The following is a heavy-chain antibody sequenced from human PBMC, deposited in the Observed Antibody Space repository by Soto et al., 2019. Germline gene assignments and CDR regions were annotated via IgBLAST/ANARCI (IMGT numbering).Heavy chain of an antibody. CDR3: ARTKKVAKDAFDI. CDR1: RFTFSSYA. V-gene: IGHV3-30-3*01. CDR2: ISYDGSNK. D-gene: IGHD5-12*01. Sequence: QVQLVESGGGVVQPGRSLRLCCAASRFTFSSYAMHWVRQAPGKGLEWVAVISYDGSNKYYADSVKGRFTISRDSSKNTLYLQMNSLRAEDTAAYYCARTKKVAKDAFDIWGQGTMVTVSS. J-gene: IGHJ3*02.